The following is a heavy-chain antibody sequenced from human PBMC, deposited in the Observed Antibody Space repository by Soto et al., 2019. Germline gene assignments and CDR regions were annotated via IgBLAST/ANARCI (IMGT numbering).Heavy chain of an antibody. CDR3: ASDYYYDSSGYYYYYGMDV. J-gene: IGHJ6*02. Sequence: QVQLVQSGAEVKKPGSSVKVSCKASGGTFSSYAISWVRQAPGQGLEWMGGIIPIFGTANYAQKFRGRVTITADKSTSTAYMELSSLRSEDTAVYYCASDYYYDSSGYYYYYGMDVWGQGTTVTVSS. CDR1: GGTFSSYA. V-gene: IGHV1-69*06. CDR2: IIPIFGTA. D-gene: IGHD3-22*01.